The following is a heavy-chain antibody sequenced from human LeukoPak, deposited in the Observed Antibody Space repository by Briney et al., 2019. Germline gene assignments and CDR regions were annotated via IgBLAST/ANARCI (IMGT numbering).Heavy chain of an antibody. V-gene: IGHV3-30*18. CDR3: AKETLWFGELWYYFDY. CDR1: GFTFSRYG. D-gene: IGHD3-10*01. CDR2: ISYDGSNK. Sequence: GRSLRLSCTASGFTFSRYGMHWVRQAPGKGLEWVAVISYDGSNKYYADSVKGRFTISRDNSKNTLYLQMNSLRAEDTAVYYCAKETLWFGELWYYFDYWGQGTLVTVSS. J-gene: IGHJ4*02.